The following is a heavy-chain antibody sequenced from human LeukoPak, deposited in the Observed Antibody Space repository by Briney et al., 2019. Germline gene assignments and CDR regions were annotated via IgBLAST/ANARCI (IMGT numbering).Heavy chain of an antibody. CDR2: IYWNDDK. CDR1: GFSLSTSGVG. Sequence: SGPTLVNPTQTLTLTCTFSGFSLSTSGVGVGWIRQPPVKALEWLALIYWNDDKRYSPSLKSRLTITKDTSKNQVVLTMTNMDPVDTATYYCAHSRIVPPAEGWFDPWGQGTLVTVCS. J-gene: IGHJ5*02. D-gene: IGHD2/OR15-2a*01. V-gene: IGHV2-5*01. CDR3: AHSRIVPPAEGWFDP.